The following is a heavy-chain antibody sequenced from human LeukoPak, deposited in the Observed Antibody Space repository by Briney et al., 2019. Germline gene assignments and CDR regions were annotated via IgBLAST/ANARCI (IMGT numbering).Heavy chain of an antibody. CDR3: ARRGAYGSGSSLDP. J-gene: IGHJ5*02. CDR1: GYTFTNDW. CDR2: IYPGDSDA. V-gene: IGHV5-51*01. Sequence: GASLKISCKGSGYTFTNDWIGWVRQMPGKGLEWMGIIYPGDSDARYSPSFQGQVTFSVDKSISTAYLQWSSLKASDTAIYYCARRGAYGSGSSLDPWGQGTLVTVSS. D-gene: IGHD3-10*01.